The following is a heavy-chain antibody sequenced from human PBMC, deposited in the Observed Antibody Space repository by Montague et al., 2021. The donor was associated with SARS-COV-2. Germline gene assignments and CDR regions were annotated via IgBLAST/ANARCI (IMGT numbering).Heavy chain of an antibody. D-gene: IGHD6-13*01. CDR2: TYYRSKWYN. V-gene: IGHV6-1*01. J-gene: IGHJ6*02. Sequence: CAISGDSVSSNSAAWNWIRQSPSRGLEWLGRTYYRSKWYNDNAVXVKSRITINPDTSKNQFSLQLDSVTPEDTAVYYCASGRMVPYSSSWTTLYYYYGMGVWGQGTTVTVSS. CDR3: ASGRMVPYSSSWTTLYYYYGMGV. CDR1: GDSVSSNSAA.